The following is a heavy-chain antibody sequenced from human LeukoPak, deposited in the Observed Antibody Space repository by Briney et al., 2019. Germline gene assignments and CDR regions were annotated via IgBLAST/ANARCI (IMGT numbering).Heavy chain of an antibody. D-gene: IGHD3-3*01. J-gene: IGHJ4*02. Sequence: QTGGSPRLSCAASGFTFSSYGMHWVRQAPGKGLEWVAVIWYDGCNKYYADSVKGRFTISRDNSKNTLYLQMNSLRAEDTAVYYCARGALYYDFWSGYYTEYWGQGTLVTVSS. CDR2: IWYDGCNK. CDR3: ARGALYYDFWSGYYTEY. CDR1: GFTFSSYG. V-gene: IGHV3-33*01.